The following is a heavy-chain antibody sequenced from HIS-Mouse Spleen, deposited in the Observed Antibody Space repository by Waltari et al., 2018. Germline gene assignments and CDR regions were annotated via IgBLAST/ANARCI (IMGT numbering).Heavy chain of an antibody. CDR2: IYPGDSDT. Sequence: EVQLVQSGAEVKKPGESLKISCKGSGYSFTSYWNGWVRQTPGKGLGWLGIIYPGDSDTSYSPSFQGQVTISADKSISTAYLQWSSLKASDTAMYYCARHMKQYYDSSGYLGYWGQGTLVTVSS. CDR1: GYSFTSYW. D-gene: IGHD3-22*01. CDR3: ARHMKQYYDSSGYLGY. V-gene: IGHV5-51*01. J-gene: IGHJ4*02.